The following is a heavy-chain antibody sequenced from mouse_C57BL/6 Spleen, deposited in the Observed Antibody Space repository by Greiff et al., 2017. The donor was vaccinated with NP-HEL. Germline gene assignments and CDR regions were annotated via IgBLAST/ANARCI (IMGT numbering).Heavy chain of an antibody. Sequence: EVQLQESGGGLVKPGGSLKLSCAASGFTFSDYGMHWVRQAPEKGLEWVAYISSGGSTIYYADTVKGRFTFSRDNAKNTLFLQMTSLRSEDTAMYYCARIEGVITTVVAKDFDYWGQGTTLTVSS. D-gene: IGHD1-1*01. CDR2: ISSGGSTI. CDR3: ARIEGVITTVVAKDFDY. V-gene: IGHV5-17*01. J-gene: IGHJ2*01. CDR1: GFTFSDYG.